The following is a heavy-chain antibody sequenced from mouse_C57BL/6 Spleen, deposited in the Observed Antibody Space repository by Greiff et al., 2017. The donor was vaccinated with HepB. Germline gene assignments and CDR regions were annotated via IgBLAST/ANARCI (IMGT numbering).Heavy chain of an antibody. CDR2: ISDGGSYT. Sequence: EVKLVESGGGLVKPGGSLKLSCAASGFTFSSYAMSWVRQTPEKRLEWVATISDGGSYTYYPDNVKGRFTISRDNAKNNLYLQMSQLKSEDTAMYYCARDEVTNAMDYWGQGTSVTVSS. CDR3: ARDEVTNAMDY. V-gene: IGHV5-4*01. CDR1: GFTFSSYA. D-gene: IGHD2-2*01. J-gene: IGHJ4*01.